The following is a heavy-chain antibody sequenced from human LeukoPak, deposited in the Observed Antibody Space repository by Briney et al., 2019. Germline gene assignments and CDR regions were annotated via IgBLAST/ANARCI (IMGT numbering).Heavy chain of an antibody. Sequence: TSETLSLTCTVSGGSISSYYWSWIRQPPGKGLEWIGYIYTSGSTNYNPSLKSRVTISVDTSKNQFSLKLSSVTAADTAVYYCARATTYYDFWSGYWPLKRADYYYYYYMDVWGKGTTVTVSS. CDR2: IYTSGST. J-gene: IGHJ6*03. V-gene: IGHV4-4*09. CDR1: GGSISSYY. CDR3: ARATTYYDFWSGYWPLKRADYYYYYYMDV. D-gene: IGHD3-3*01.